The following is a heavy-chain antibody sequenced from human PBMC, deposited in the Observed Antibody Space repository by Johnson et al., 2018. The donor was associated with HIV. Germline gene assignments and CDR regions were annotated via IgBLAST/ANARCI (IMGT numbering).Heavy chain of an antibody. D-gene: IGHD2-2*01. CDR1: GFSFSDFS. V-gene: IGHV3-30*02. Sequence: QVQLVESGGGVVQPGRSLRLSCAASGFSFSDFSMHWVRQAPGKGLEWVAFIRYDGTKKEYAESVKGRFTISKDNSKNTLYLQMNSLRAEDTAVVYCARDQSSSQAFDLWGQGTTVTVSS. CDR2: IRYDGTKK. J-gene: IGHJ3*01. CDR3: ARDQSSSQAFDL.